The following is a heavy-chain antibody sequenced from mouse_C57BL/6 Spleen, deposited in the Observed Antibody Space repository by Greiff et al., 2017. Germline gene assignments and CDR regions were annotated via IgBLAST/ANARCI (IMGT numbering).Heavy chain of an antibody. V-gene: IGHV5-17*01. Sequence: VQLKESGGGLVKPGGSLKLSCAASGFTFSDYGMHWVRQAPEKGLEWVAYISSGSSTIYYADTVKGRFTISRDNAKNTLFLQMTSLRSEDTAMYYCARGYYGSSYENYFDYWGQGTTLTVSS. CDR1: GFTFSDYG. CDR3: ARGYYGSSYENYFDY. CDR2: ISSGSSTI. D-gene: IGHD1-1*01. J-gene: IGHJ2*01.